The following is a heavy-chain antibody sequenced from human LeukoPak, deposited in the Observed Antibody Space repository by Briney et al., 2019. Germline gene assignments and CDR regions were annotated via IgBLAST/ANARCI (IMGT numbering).Heavy chain of an antibody. CDR2: ITGDGGST. D-gene: IGHD6-13*01. V-gene: IGHV3-43*02. Sequence: GGALILSGATSGFTFDEYAMHWVGQAPGKGLEWVSFITGDGGSTYYADSVKGRFTISRDNTKNSLFLQMNSLRTEDTALYYCAKDISSSWYRLDYWGQGTLVTVSS. CDR1: GFTFDEYA. CDR3: AKDISSSWYRLDY. J-gene: IGHJ4*02.